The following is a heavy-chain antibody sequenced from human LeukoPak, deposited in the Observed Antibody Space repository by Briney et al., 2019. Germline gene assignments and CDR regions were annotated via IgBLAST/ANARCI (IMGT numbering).Heavy chain of an antibody. Sequence: PSGTLSLTCAVYGGSFSGYYWSWIRQPPGKGLEWIGEINHSGSTNYNPSLKSRVTISVDTSKNQFSLKLSSVTAADTAVYYCARGRSYYYDSRGDYWGQGTLVTVSS. J-gene: IGHJ4*02. D-gene: IGHD3-22*01. CDR3: ARGRSYYYDSRGDY. V-gene: IGHV4-34*01. CDR1: GGSFSGYY. CDR2: INHSGST.